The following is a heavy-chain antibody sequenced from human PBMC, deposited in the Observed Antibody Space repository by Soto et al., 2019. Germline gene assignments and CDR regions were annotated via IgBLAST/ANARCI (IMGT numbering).Heavy chain of an antibody. D-gene: IGHD4-4*01. CDR3: ARGPYSNYPYYYYGMDV. J-gene: IGHJ6*02. V-gene: IGHV3-30-3*01. Sequence: QVQLVESGGGVVQPGRSLRLSCAASGFTFSSYAMHWVRQAPGKGLEWVAVISYDGSNKYYADSVKGRFTISRDNSKNTXYLQMNSLRAEDTAVYYCARGPYSNYPYYYYGMDVWGQGTTVTVSS. CDR1: GFTFSSYA. CDR2: ISYDGSNK.